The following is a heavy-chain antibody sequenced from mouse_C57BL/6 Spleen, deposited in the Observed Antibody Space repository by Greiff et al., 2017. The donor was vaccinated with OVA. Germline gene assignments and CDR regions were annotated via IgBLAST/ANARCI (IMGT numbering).Heavy chain of an antibody. CDR3: AREEYDEAWFAY. V-gene: IGHV5-4*01. CDR2: ISDGGSYT. D-gene: IGHD2-14*01. CDR1: GFPFSSYA. Sequence: VQLVESGGGLVKPGGSLKLSCAASGFPFSSYAMSWVRQTPEKRLEWVATISDGGSYTYYPDNVKGRFTISRDNAKNNLYLQMSHLKSEDTAMYYCAREEYDEAWFAYWGQGTLVTVSA. J-gene: IGHJ3*01.